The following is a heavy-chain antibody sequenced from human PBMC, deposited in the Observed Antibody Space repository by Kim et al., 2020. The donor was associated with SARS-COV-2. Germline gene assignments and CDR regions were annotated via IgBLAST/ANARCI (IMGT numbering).Heavy chain of an antibody. CDR1: GFTFSTYW. CDR2: IKSDGSTT. CDR3: AKDMTYVDFWCDSHYGM. Sequence: GGSLRLSCAASGFTFSTYWMHWVRQAPGKGLVWVSRIKSDGSTTSYADSVQGRFTISRDNAKNTLYLQMNSLRGEDTAVYYCAKDMTYVDFWCDSHYGM. D-gene: IGHD3-3*01. J-gene: IGHJ6*01. V-gene: IGHV3-74*01.